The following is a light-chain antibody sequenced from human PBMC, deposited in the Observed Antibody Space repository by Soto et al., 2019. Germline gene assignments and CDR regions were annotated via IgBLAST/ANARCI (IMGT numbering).Light chain of an antibody. CDR2: EVN. CDR3: SSFRNTITL. J-gene: IGLJ3*02. V-gene: IGLV2-14*01. Sequence: QSALTQPASVSGSPGQSITISCTGTSSDIGAYNYVSWYQQHPHKAPKLIIYEVNNRPSGVSNRFSGSKSGNTASLTISGLQAEDDADYYCSSFRNTITLFGGGTKLTVL. CDR1: SSDIGAYNY.